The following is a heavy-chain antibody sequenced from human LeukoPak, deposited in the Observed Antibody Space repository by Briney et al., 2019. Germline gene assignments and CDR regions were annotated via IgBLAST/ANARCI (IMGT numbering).Heavy chain of an antibody. V-gene: IGHV3-48*04. J-gene: IGHJ4*02. CDR1: GFTFSSYA. CDR3: VREADTAMGSEVFDY. CDR2: ISETGSTI. D-gene: IGHD5-18*01. Sequence: GGSLRLSCAASGFTFSSYAMSWVRQAPGKGLEWISFISETGSTIYYADSVTGRFTISRDNAKSSLFLQMNSLRAEDTAVYYCVREADTAMGSEVFDYWGQGTLVTVSS.